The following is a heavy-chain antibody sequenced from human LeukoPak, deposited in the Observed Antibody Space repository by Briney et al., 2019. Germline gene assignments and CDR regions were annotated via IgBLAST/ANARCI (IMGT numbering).Heavy chain of an antibody. Sequence: PGGSLRLSCAASGFTFSNAWMSWVRQAPGKGLEWVGRIKSKTDGGTADYAAPVKGRFTISRDDSKNTLYLQTNSLKTEDTAVYYCTTDRRGYSYGFGLRYWGQGTLVTVSS. J-gene: IGHJ4*02. D-gene: IGHD5-18*01. V-gene: IGHV3-15*01. CDR2: IKSKTDGGTA. CDR3: TTDRRGYSYGFGLRY. CDR1: GFTFSNAW.